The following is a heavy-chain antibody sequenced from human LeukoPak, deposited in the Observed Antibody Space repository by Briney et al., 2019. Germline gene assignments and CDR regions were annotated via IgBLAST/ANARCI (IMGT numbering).Heavy chain of an antibody. Sequence: GASVKVSCKASGARLTNFGLTWVRQAPGQGLEWMGWLSSFNGNRKNAQRFQGRISMTTDTSTNTAYLDLWGLRSDDTAVYFCARHGGRDAYNPTNYLYYGMDVWGQGTTVIVSS. CDR1: GARLTNFG. D-gene: IGHD1-1*01. CDR2: LSSFNGNR. CDR3: ARHGGRDAYNPTNYLYYGMDV. J-gene: IGHJ6*02. V-gene: IGHV1-18*01.